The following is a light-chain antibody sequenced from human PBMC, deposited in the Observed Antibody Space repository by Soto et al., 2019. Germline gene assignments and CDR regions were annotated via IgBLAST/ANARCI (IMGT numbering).Light chain of an antibody. J-gene: IGKJ4*01. CDR1: QSISSY. V-gene: IGKV1-39*01. CDR2: AAS. Sequence: DIQMTQSPSSLSASVGDRVTITCRAIQSISSYLNWYQQKPGKAPKLLIYAASSLQSGVPSRFSGSGSGTDFTLTISSLQPEDFATYYCQQYDNLPPRLTFGGGTKVDIK. CDR3: QQYDNLPPRLT.